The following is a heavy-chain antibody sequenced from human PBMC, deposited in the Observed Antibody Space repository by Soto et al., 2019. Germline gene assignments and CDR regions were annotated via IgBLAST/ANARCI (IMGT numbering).Heavy chain of an antibody. V-gene: IGHV5-51*01. CDR3: AKSISGFSSHFDS. J-gene: IGHJ4*02. Sequence: PGESLKISCKGSGYTFTSYWIGWVRQMPGKGLAWMGIINPVDSDTRYCPSFQGLVTISADKSISTAYLQWTSLKASDTAMYYCAKSISGFSSHFDSRGQGTQVTVSS. CDR2: INPVDSDT. CDR1: GYTFTSYW. D-gene: IGHD3-10*01.